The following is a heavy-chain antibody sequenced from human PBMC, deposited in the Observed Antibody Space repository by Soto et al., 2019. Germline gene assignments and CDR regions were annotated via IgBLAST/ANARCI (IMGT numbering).Heavy chain of an antibody. J-gene: IGHJ5*02. CDR2: IDDSGST. D-gene: IGHD3-3*02. CDR1: RGSIISGDDY. CDR3: ARAKIAFYNWFDP. V-gene: IGHV4-39*01. Sequence: PXXTLCLPFTVSRGSIISGDDYWGCIRHPPGKGLEWIGSIDDSGSTYYNPSLKSRVTISVDTSKIQFFLKLSSVNVADTAVYYCARAKIAFYNWFDPWGQGTLVTVSS.